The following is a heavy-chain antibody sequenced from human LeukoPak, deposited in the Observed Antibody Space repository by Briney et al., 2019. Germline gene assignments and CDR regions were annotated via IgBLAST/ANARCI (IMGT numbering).Heavy chain of an antibody. CDR3: ARTPWRGWELPDN. CDR1: GFIFSNYG. CDR2: IWYDGSTK. V-gene: IGHV3-33*01. J-gene: IGHJ4*02. Sequence: PGRSLRLSCAASGFIFSNYGMHWVRQAPGKGLEWVAVIWYDGSTKYYADSVKGRFTISRDNSKNTLYLQMNSLRAEDTAFYYCARTPWRGWELPDNWGQGTLVTVSS. D-gene: IGHD1-26*01.